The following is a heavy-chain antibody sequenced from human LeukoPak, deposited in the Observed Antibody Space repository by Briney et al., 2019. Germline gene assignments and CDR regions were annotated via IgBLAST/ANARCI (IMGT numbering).Heavy chain of an antibody. J-gene: IGHJ5*02. D-gene: IGHD2-2*01. CDR3: ARGVPAAIFRYNWFDP. Sequence: PSETLSLTCAVYGGYFSGYYWSWIRQPPGKGLEWIGEINHSGSTNYNPSLKSRVTISVDTSKNQFSLKLSSVTAADTAVYYCARGVPAAIFRYNWFDPWGQGTLVTVSS. CDR2: INHSGST. V-gene: IGHV4-34*01. CDR1: GGYFSGYY.